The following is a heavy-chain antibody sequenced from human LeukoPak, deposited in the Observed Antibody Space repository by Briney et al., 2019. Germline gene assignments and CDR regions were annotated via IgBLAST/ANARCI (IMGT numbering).Heavy chain of an antibody. V-gene: IGHV3-48*04. CDR1: GFTFSSYS. J-gene: IGHJ4*02. D-gene: IGHD4-23*01. CDR3: AQGHYVGNSEFLDN. CDR2: ISSSSSTI. Sequence: PGGSLRLSCAASGFTFSSYSMNWVRQAPGKRLEWVSYISSSSSTIYYADSVKGRFTISRDNAKNSLYLQMNSLRAEDTAVYYCAQGHYVGNSEFLDNWGQGSLVIVSS.